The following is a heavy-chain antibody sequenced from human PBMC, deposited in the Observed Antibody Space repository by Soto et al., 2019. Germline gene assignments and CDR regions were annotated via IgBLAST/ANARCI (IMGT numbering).Heavy chain of an antibody. Sequence: PAETLSLTSNFSGATISSYYWSWIRQPPGKGFEWIGYIYYSGSTNYNPSLKSRVTISVDTSKNQFSLKLSSVTAADTAVYYCARTYYYGSGSYYRRGTYYMDVWGKGTTVT. V-gene: IGHV4-59*08. D-gene: IGHD3-10*01. J-gene: IGHJ6*03. CDR3: ARTYYYGSGSYYRRGTYYMDV. CDR1: GATISSYY. CDR2: IYYSGST.